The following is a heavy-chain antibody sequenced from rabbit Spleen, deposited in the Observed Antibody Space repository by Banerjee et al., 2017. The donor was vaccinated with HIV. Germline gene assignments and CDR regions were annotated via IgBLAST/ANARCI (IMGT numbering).Heavy chain of an antibody. CDR2: INAVTGKA. D-gene: IGHD4-1*01. V-gene: IGHV1S40*01. Sequence: QSLEESGGDLVKPGASLTLTCTASGFSFSNKAVMCWVRLAPGKGLKWIACINAVTGKAVYPSWAQGRLTFTEASSTTVTLQMTGLTAADTATFFCARGLTGVIGWNFGWGGPGTLVTVS. CDR1: GFSFSNKAV. J-gene: IGHJ2*01. CDR3: ARGLTGVIGWNFGW.